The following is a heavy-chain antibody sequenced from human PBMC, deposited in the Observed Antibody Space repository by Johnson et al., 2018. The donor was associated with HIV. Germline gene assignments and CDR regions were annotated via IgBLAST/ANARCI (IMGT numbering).Heavy chain of an antibody. CDR2: MSSSGSTI. V-gene: IGHV3-11*01. CDR3: ASKIVVVPGGVGTFDI. J-gene: IGHJ3*02. D-gene: IGHD3-22*01. CDR1: GFSFSDYY. Sequence: QVQLVASGGGLVKPGGSLRLSCEASGFSFSDYYMSWIRQAPGKGLEWISYMSSSGSTIYHAESVKGRFTISRDNAKNTLYLQMNSLRAEDTAVYYCASKIVVVPGGVGTFDIWGQGTMVTVSS.